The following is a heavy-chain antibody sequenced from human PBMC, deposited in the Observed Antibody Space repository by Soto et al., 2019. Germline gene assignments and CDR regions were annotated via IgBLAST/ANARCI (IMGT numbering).Heavy chain of an antibody. CDR2: IGPYNGNT. D-gene: IGHD2-15*01. CDR1: GYTFADYG. V-gene: IGHV1-18*01. J-gene: IGHJ2*01. CDR3: ARCYCTVGSCYTCWHFDL. Sequence: QAQLVQSGAEVKKPGASVKVSCQAGGYTFADYGISWVRQAPGQGLEWVGWIGPYNGNTNYAQNLQYRVTMTTDTSTNTAYMELRSLRSDDTALYYCARCYCTVGSCYTCWHFDLWGRGTLLTVSS.